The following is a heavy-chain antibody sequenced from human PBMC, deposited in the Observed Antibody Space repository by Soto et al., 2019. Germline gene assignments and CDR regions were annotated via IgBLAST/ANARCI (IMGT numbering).Heavy chain of an antibody. Sequence: GGSLRLSCAASGFTFSSYGMHWVRQAPGKGLEWVAVIWYDGSNKYYADSVKGRFTISRDNSKNTLYLQMNSLRAEDTAVYYCARRTSTTPYYDILTGYPTGRDNYGMDVWGQGTTVTVSS. J-gene: IGHJ6*02. D-gene: IGHD3-9*01. CDR2: IWYDGSNK. CDR1: GFTFSSYG. CDR3: ARRTSTTPYYDILTGYPTGRDNYGMDV. V-gene: IGHV3-33*01.